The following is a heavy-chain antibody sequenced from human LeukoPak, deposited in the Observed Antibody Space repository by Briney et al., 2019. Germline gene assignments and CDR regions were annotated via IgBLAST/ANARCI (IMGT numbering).Heavy chain of an antibody. CDR1: GYTFTGYY. Sequence: ASVKLSCKASGYTFTGYYMHWVRQAPGQGLEWMGWINPNSGGRNYAQKFQGRVTMTRDTSISTAYMELSRLRSDDTAVYYCARPAYYYDSSGYTEYFQHWGQGTLVTVSS. D-gene: IGHD3-22*01. V-gene: IGHV1-2*02. J-gene: IGHJ1*01. CDR2: INPNSGGR. CDR3: ARPAYYYDSSGYTEYFQH.